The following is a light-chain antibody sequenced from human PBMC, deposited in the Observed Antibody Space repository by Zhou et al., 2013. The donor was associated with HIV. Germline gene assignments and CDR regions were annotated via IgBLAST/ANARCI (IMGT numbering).Light chain of an antibody. CDR2: EAA. V-gene: IGKV3-15*01. CDR3: QQYHLWPPLT. J-gene: IGKJ4*01. Sequence: EIVLTQSPGTLYLSPGESATLSCRASQSVSSSNLAWYQQKPGQAPRLLIYEAATRATGVPARFSGSGSGTEFTLTISNMQSEDFAIYYCQQYHLWPPLTFGGGTKVEIK. CDR1: QSVSSSN.